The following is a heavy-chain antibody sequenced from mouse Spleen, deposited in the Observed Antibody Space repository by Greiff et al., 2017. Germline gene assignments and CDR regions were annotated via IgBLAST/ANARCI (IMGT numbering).Heavy chain of an antibody. D-gene: IGHD1-1*01. V-gene: IGHV2-9-1*01. CDR2: IWTGGGT. Sequence: QVQLKQSGPGLVAPSQSLSITCTVSGFSLTSYAISWVRQPPGKGLEWLGVIWTGGGTNYNSALKSRLSISKDNSKSQVFLKMNSLQTDDTARYYCARNYYGSSYEGYFDVWGAGTTVTVSS. CDR1: GFSLTSYA. CDR3: ARNYYGSSYEGYFDV. J-gene: IGHJ1*01.